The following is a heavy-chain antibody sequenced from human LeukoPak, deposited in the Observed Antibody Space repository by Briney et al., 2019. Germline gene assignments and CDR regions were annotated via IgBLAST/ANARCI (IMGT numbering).Heavy chain of an antibody. J-gene: IGHJ4*02. CDR3: ARDLKDSDSSQIDY. D-gene: IGHD6-13*01. Sequence: GGSLRLSCAASGFALSYYWMHWVRQAPGKGLMWISRISSDGTSTTHADAVKGRFTISRDNAKNTLYLQMNSLRAEDTAFYYCARDLKDSDSSQIDYWGQGTLVTVST. CDR2: ISSDGTST. V-gene: IGHV3-74*01. CDR1: GFALSYYW.